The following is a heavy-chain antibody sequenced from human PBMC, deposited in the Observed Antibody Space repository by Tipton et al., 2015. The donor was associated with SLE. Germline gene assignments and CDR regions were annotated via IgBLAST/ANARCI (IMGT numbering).Heavy chain of an antibody. CDR3: AKFTGVSSSSRDAFDI. D-gene: IGHD6-6*01. Sequence: SLRLSCAASGFTFSNYGIHWVRQAPGKGLEWVAFIRFDGSNKYYADSVKGRFTISRDNSKNTLYLQMNSLRAEDTAVFYCAKFTGVSSSSRDAFDIWGQGTMVTVSS. CDR2: IRFDGSNK. V-gene: IGHV3-30*02. CDR1: GFTFSNYG. J-gene: IGHJ3*02.